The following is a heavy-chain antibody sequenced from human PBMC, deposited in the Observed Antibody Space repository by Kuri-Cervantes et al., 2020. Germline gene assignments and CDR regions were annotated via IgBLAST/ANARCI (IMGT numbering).Heavy chain of an antibody. CDR2: INWMGIST. Sequence: GGSLRLSCAASGFTFSSYSMNWVRQAPGKGLEWVSGINWMGISTGYADSVKGRFNISRDIAKNSVYLQMNSLRAEDTAVYFCARDREKVVPRNYYMDVWGKGTTVTVSS. J-gene: IGHJ6*03. CDR1: GFTFSSYS. V-gene: IGHV3-20*04. D-gene: IGHD2-15*01. CDR3: ARDREKVVPRNYYMDV.